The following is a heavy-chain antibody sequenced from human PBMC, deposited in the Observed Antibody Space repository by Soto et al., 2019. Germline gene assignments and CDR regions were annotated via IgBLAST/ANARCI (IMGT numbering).Heavy chain of an antibody. J-gene: IGHJ4*02. Sequence: QVQLVQSGAEVKKPGSSVKVSCKASGGTLSNYGVAWVRQAPGQGLEYIGGIIPMFARPKYAQNFQDRVTIXAXXXXXXXXXXXXXXXXXXXXXXXXXXXXXXXYYDGLEYYYFFDYWGQGTLVTVSS. CDR2: IIPMFARP. CDR3: XXXXXXXYYDGLEYYYFFDY. CDR1: GGTLSNYG. V-gene: IGHV1-69*01. D-gene: IGHD3-22*01.